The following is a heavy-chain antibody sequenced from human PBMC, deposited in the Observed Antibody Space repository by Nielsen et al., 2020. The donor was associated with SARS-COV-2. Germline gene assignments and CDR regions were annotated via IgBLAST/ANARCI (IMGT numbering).Heavy chain of an antibody. V-gene: IGHV4-34*01. CDR1: GGSFSGYY. CDR2: INHSGST. Sequence: SETLSLTCAVYGGSFSGYYWSWIRQPPGKGLEWIGEINHSGSTNYNPSLKSRVTISVDTSKNQFSLKLSSVTAADTAVYYCARGLGPSNYWGQGTLVTVSS. D-gene: IGHD2/OR15-2a*01. CDR3: ARGLGPSNY. J-gene: IGHJ4*02.